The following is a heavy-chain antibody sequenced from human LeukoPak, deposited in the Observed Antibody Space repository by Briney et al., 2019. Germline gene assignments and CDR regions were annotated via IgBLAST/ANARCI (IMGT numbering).Heavy chain of an antibody. J-gene: IGHJ6*03. CDR1: GSTFSSYA. Sequence: GGSLRLSCAASGSTFSSYAMSWVRQAPGKGLEWVSAISGSGGSTFYADSVKGRFTISRDNSKNTLYLQMNSLRAEDTAVYYCAKDSFYDYYYMDVWGKGTTVTVSS. CDR3: AKDSFYDYYYMDV. CDR2: ISGSGGST. V-gene: IGHV3-23*01.